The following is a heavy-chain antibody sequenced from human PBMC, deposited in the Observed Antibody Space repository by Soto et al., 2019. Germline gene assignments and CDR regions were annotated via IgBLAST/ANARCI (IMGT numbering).Heavy chain of an antibody. J-gene: IGHJ4*02. CDR1: GFTFSSYS. D-gene: IGHD1-20*01. CDR3: ARDYKWGFDN. Sequence: GGSLRLSCAASGFTFSSYSMNWVRQTPGKGPEWLAYISSASSTTYYTDSVKGRFTLSRDNAENSLYLHMETLRDEDTAIYYCARDYKWGFDNWGPGTLVTVSS. V-gene: IGHV3-48*02. CDR2: ISSASSTT.